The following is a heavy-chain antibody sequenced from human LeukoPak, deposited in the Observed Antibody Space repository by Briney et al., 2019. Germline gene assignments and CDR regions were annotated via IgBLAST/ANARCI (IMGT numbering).Heavy chain of an antibody. V-gene: IGHV4-59*12. J-gene: IGHJ4*02. CDR1: GGSISSNY. Sequence: SETLSLTCNVSGGSISSNYWSWIRQPPGKGLEWIGSFYYSGSTYYNPSLKSRVTISVDTSKNQFSLKLSSVTAADTAVYYCARDPLRAYCGGDCSLYWGQGTLVTVSS. CDR3: ARDPLRAYCGGDCSLY. D-gene: IGHD2-21*02. CDR2: FYYSGST.